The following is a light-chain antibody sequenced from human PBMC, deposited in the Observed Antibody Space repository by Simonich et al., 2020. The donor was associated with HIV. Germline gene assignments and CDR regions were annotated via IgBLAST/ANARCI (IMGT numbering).Light chain of an antibody. Sequence: DIVMTQSPDSLAVSLGERATINCKSSQSVIDRSNNKIYLAWYEQKPGQSPKVLVYWASTREAGVPDRFRCSGSGTDFTLTISSLQAEDVAVYYCQQYYSTPITFGQGTRLEIK. CDR3: QQYYSTPIT. J-gene: IGKJ5*01. CDR2: WAS. V-gene: IGKV4-1*01. CDR1: QSVIDRSNNKIY.